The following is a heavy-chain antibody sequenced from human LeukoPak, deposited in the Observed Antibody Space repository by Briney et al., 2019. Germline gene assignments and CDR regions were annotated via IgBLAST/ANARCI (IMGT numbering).Heavy chain of an antibody. V-gene: IGHV3-21*01. CDR1: GFNFRSYH. Sequence: GGSLRLSCAASGFNFRSYHMTWVRQAPGKGLDWVSSITSSGNYLYYADSVKGRFTISRDNANKSLYLQMEGLRADDTGIYYCVRDYGNSERGDYWGQGTLVIVSS. D-gene: IGHD4-23*01. CDR3: VRDYGNSERGDY. CDR2: ITSSGNYL. J-gene: IGHJ4*02.